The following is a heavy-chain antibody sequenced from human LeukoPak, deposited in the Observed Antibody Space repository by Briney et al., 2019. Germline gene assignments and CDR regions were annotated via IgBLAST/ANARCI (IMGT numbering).Heavy chain of an antibody. V-gene: IGHV3-23*01. CDR3: AKYTERAFDV. D-gene: IGHD2-2*02. CDR2: ISPTGAGT. CDR1: GFTFNGYA. Sequence: GSLRLSCAASGFTFNGYAMSWVRQAPGRGLEWVSTISPTGAGTYYADSVKGLFTISRDNSKNTLYLEMNSLRAEDTAVYYCAKYTERAFDVWGQGTTVTVSS. J-gene: IGHJ3*01.